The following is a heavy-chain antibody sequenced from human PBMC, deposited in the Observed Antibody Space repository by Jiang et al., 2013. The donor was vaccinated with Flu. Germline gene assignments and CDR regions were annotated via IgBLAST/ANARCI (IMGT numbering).Heavy chain of an antibody. CDR2: ISAYNGDT. Sequence: GASVKVSCKASGYTFTSYGISWVRQAPGQGLEWMGWISAYNGDTNYAQKLQGRVTMTTDTSTSTAYMELRSLRSDDTAVYYCAREGLWLLDLFYYYGMDVWGQGTTVTVSS. D-gene: IGHD5-18*01. CDR3: AREGLWLLDLFYYYGMDV. CDR1: GYTFTSYG. V-gene: IGHV1-18*04. J-gene: IGHJ6*02.